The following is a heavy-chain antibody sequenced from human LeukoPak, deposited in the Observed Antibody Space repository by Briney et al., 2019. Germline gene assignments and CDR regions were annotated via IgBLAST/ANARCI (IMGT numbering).Heavy chain of an antibody. CDR2: INHSGST. D-gene: IGHD1-1*01. V-gene: IGHV4-34*01. J-gene: IGHJ5*02. Sequence: SETLSLTCAVYGGSFSGYYWSWIRQPPGKGLEWIGEINHSGSTNYNPSLKSRVTISVDTSKNQFSLKLSSVTAADTAVYYCARAEFTNWWFDPWGQGTLVTVSS. CDR1: GGSFSGYY. CDR3: ARAEFTNWWFDP.